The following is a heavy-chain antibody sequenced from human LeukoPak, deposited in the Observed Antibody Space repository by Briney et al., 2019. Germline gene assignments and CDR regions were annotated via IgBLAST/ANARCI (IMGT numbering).Heavy chain of an antibody. CDR2: LTGGGGGT. CDR1: GFTFSTYA. Sequence: GGSLRLTCAASGFTFSTYAISWVRQAPGKGLEWVSGLTGGGGGTSYADSVKGRFTISRDNSKNTLYLQMNSLRAEDTAVYYCAKDKGAVTGTFDYWGQGTLVTVSS. D-gene: IGHD1-14*01. CDR3: AKDKGAVTGTFDY. J-gene: IGHJ4*02. V-gene: IGHV3-23*01.